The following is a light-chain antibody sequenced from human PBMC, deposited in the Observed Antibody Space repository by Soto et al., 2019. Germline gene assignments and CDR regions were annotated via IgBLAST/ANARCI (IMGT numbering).Light chain of an antibody. CDR2: AAS. Sequence: DIQMTQSPSSLSASVGDRVTITCRASQSISSDVNCYQQKPGKAPKLLIYAASSLQSGVPSRFSGSGSGTDFTLTISSLQPEDFAPYYCQQSYSTLTFGPGTKVDIK. V-gene: IGKV1-39*01. CDR1: QSISSD. CDR3: QQSYSTLT. J-gene: IGKJ3*01.